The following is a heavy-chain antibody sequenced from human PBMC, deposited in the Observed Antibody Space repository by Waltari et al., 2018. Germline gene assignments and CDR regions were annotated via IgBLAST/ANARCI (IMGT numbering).Heavy chain of an antibody. V-gene: IGHV4-39*01. Sequence: QLQLQESGPGLVNPSETLSLTCTVSGGAISSRSYYWGWIRQPPGKGLEWIGSIYYSGSTYYNPSLKSRVTISVDTSKNQFSLKLSSVTAADTAVYYCARHRGPSFMTTVTTGGFDYWGQGTLVTVSS. CDR3: ARHRGPSFMTTVTTGGFDY. D-gene: IGHD4-17*01. CDR2: IYYSGST. J-gene: IGHJ4*02. CDR1: GGAISSRSYY.